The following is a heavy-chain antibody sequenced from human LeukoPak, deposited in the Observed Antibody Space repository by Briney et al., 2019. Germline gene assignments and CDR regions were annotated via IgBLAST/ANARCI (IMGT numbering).Heavy chain of an antibody. D-gene: IGHD3-22*01. Sequence: SETLSLTCTVSGGSISSGGYYWSWIRQHPGKGLEWIGYIYYSGSTYYNPSLKSRVTISVDTSKNQFSLKLSSVTAADTAVYYCARARDYYDSSGYYLKYYFDYWGQGTLVTVSS. CDR2: IYYSGST. V-gene: IGHV4-31*03. J-gene: IGHJ4*02. CDR1: GGSISSGGYY. CDR3: ARARDYYDSSGYYLKYYFDY.